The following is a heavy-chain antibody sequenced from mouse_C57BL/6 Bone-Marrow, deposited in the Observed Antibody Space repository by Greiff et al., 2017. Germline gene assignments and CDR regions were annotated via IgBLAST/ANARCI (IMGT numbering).Heavy chain of an antibody. CDR2: IDPENGDT. Sequence: VQLQQSGAELVRPGASVKLSCTASGFNIKDDYMHWVKQRPEQGLEWIGWIDPENGDTEYATKFQGKATITADTSSNTAYLQLSSLTSEDTAVYDCAQLGLFCWYLDVWGTGTTVTVSS. D-gene: IGHD4-1*02. CDR3: AQLGLFCWYLDV. V-gene: IGHV14-4*01. CDR1: GFNIKDDY. J-gene: IGHJ1*03.